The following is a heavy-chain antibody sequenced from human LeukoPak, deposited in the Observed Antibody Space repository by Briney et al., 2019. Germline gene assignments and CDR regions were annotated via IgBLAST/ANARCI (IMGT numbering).Heavy chain of an antibody. CDR1: GYTFTSYG. CDR3: ARDYCSSTSCPPSFDY. V-gene: IGHV1-18*01. J-gene: IGHJ4*02. Sequence: GASVKVSCKASGYTFTSYGISWVRQAPGQGLEWMGWISAYNGNTNYAQKLQGRVTMTTDTSTSTAYMELRSLRSDDTAVYYCARDYCSSTSCPPSFDYWGQGTLVTVSS. CDR2: ISAYNGNT. D-gene: IGHD2-2*01.